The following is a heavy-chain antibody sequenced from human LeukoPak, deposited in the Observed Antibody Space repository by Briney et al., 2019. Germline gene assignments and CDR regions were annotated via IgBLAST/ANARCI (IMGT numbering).Heavy chain of an antibody. CDR2: ISSNGGST. J-gene: IGHJ4*02. V-gene: IGHV3-64*01. D-gene: IGHD5-18*01. CDR1: GFTFSSYG. CDR3: ARADRSGFDTVPDY. Sequence: GGSLRLSCAASGFTFSSYGMHWVRQAPGKGLEYVSAISSNGGSTYYANSVKGRFTISRDNSKNTLYLQMGSLRAEDTAVYYCARADRSGFDTVPDYWGQGTLVTVSS.